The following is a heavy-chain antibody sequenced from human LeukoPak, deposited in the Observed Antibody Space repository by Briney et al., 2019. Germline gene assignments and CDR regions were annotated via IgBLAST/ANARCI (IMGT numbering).Heavy chain of an antibody. CDR2: INHSGST. CDR1: GGSFSGYY. CDR3: ARVPYYYGSGSYYHPADY. V-gene: IGHV4-34*01. Sequence: PSETLSLTCAVYGGSFSGYYWSWIRQPSGKGLEWIGEINHSGSTNYNPSLKSRVTISVDTSKNQFSLKLSSVTAADTAVYYCARVPYYYGSGSYYHPADYWGQGTLVTVSS. J-gene: IGHJ4*02. D-gene: IGHD3-10*01.